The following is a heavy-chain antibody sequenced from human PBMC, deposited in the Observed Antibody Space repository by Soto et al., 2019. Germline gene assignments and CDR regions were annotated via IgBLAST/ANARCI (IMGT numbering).Heavy chain of an antibody. Sequence: ASVKVSCKASGYTFTGYYMHWVRQAPGQGLEWMGWINPNSGGTKYAQKFQGRVTMTRDTSISTAYMELSRLRSDDTAVYYCARDADSSIWYGIDYWGQGTLVTVSS. V-gene: IGHV1-2*02. CDR2: INPNSGGT. J-gene: IGHJ4*02. CDR3: ARDADSSIWYGIDY. D-gene: IGHD6-13*01. CDR1: GYTFTGYY.